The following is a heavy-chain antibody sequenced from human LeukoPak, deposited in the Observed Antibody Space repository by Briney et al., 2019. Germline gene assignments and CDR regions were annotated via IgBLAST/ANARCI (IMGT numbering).Heavy chain of an antibody. Sequence: SETLSLTCTVSDGSISSGGYYWSWIRQHPGKGLEWIGYIYYSGSTYYNPSLKSRVTISVDTSKNQFSLKLSSVTAADTAVYYCARFHYYDNGFDYWGQGTLVTVSS. CDR3: ARFHYYDNGFDY. J-gene: IGHJ4*02. V-gene: IGHV4-31*03. CDR1: DGSISSGGYY. D-gene: IGHD3-22*01. CDR2: IYYSGST.